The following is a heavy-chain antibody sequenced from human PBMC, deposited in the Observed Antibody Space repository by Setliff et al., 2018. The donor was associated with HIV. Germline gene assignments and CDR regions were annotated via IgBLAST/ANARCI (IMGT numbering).Heavy chain of an antibody. CDR2: LYDTGRT. J-gene: IGHJ6*03. V-gene: IGHV4-39*01. D-gene: IGHD5-12*01. CDR3: VNSGYDGDYYYYYMDV. CDR1: GGSVIKDKFY. Sequence: PSETLSLTCSVSGGSVIKDKFYWGWIRQAPAKGLEWIGTLYDTGRTYYNPPLKSRASIFVDTTKNEFSLNLRSVTAADTAVYFCVNSGYDGDYYYYYMDVWGKGTTVTVSS.